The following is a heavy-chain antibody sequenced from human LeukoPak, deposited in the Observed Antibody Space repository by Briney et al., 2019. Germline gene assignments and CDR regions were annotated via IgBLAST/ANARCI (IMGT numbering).Heavy chain of an antibody. J-gene: IGHJ4*02. CDR2: IRYDGSNK. D-gene: IGHD3-10*01. CDR3: AKDGRFGELNFDY. Sequence: GGSLRLSWAASGFTFSSYGMHWVRQAPGKGLEWVAFIRYDGSNKYYADSVKGRFTISRDNSKNTLYLQMNSLRAEDTAVYYCAKDGRFGELNFDYWGQGTLVTVSS. CDR1: GFTFSSYG. V-gene: IGHV3-30*02.